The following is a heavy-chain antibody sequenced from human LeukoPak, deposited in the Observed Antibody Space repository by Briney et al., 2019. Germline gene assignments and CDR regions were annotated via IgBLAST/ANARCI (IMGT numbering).Heavy chain of an antibody. Sequence: GGSLRLSCAASGFTFGDYGMSWVRQAPGRGLEWVSGINWNGRSTTYADFVKGRFTISRDNAKNSLYLQMNSLSADDTALYYCARRPYPTYYYMDVWGKGTTVTISS. CDR2: INWNGRST. CDR1: GFTFGDYG. V-gene: IGHV3-20*04. J-gene: IGHJ6*03. CDR3: ARRPYPTYYYMDV.